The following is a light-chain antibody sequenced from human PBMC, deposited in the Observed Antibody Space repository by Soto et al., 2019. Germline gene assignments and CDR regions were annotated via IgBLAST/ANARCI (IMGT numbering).Light chain of an antibody. J-gene: IGKJ2*01. CDR2: GVS. CDR1: QTINNNY. CDR3: QQYTSMYT. Sequence: EIVLTQSPGTLSLSPGERVTLSCRASQTINNNYLAWYQHKPGQAPRLIVYGVSARATGIPDRFSGSGSGTDFTLTISRLEPEDFGVYYCQQYTSMYTFGQGTKLEN. V-gene: IGKV3-20*01.